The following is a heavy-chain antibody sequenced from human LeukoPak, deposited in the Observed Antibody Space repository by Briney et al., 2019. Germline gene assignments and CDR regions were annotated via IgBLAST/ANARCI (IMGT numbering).Heavy chain of an antibody. D-gene: IGHD2-2*01. Sequence: PGGSLRLACAASGFTFSRYWMHWLRHAPGKGPVWVSRISTDGSSTNYADSVKGRFTISRDNGKNTLYLQLNSLRAEDTAVYYCARASSVGLIVVVPAADFDYWGQGTLVTVSS. J-gene: IGHJ4*02. V-gene: IGHV3-74*01. CDR1: GFTFSRYW. CDR2: ISTDGSST. CDR3: ARASSVGLIVVVPAADFDY.